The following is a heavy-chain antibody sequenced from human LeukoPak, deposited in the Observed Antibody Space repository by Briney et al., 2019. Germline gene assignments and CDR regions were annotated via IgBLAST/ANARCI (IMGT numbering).Heavy chain of an antibody. D-gene: IGHD2-2*01. CDR1: GFTFSSYG. Sequence: GGSLRLSCAASGFTFSSYGMHWVRQAPGKGLEWVAFIRYDGSNKYYADSVKGRYTISRDNSKNTLYLQMNSLRAEDTAVYYCAKDSPGIVVVPAETYFDCWGQGTLVTVSS. CDR3: AKDSPGIVVVPAETYFDC. V-gene: IGHV3-30*02. CDR2: IRYDGSNK. J-gene: IGHJ4*02.